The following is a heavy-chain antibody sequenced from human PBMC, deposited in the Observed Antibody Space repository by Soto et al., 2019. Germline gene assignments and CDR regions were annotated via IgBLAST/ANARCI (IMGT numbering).Heavy chain of an antibody. CDR2: ISGSSTTI. Sequence: PGGSLRLSCAASGFTFSSYAMHWVRQAPGKGLEWISYISGSSTTIDYADSVKGRFTVSRDNAKSSLYLQMNSLRDEDTAVYYCARDSSRGLDPWGQGTLVTVSS. D-gene: IGHD2-2*01. J-gene: IGHJ5*02. V-gene: IGHV3-48*02. CDR3: ARDSSRGLDP. CDR1: GFTFSSYA.